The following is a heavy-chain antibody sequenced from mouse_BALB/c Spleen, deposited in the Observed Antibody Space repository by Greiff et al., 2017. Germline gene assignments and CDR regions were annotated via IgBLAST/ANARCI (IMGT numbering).Heavy chain of an antibody. Sequence: DVKLVESGGGLVKPGGSLKLSCAASGFTFSSYAMSWVRQTPEKRLEWVASISSGGSTYYPDSVKGRFTISRDNARNILYLQMSSLRSEDTAMYYCARGATVVATHFDYWGQGTTLTVSS. CDR1: GFTFSSYA. J-gene: IGHJ2*01. CDR2: ISSGGST. V-gene: IGHV5-6-5*01. CDR3: ARGATVVATHFDY. D-gene: IGHD1-1*01.